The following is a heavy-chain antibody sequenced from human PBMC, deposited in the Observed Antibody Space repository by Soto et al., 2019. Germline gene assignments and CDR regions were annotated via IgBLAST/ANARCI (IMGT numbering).Heavy chain of an antibody. J-gene: IGHJ4*02. Sequence: QVQLVESGGGVVRPGKSLTVSCTGSGFVFGGYGIHWVRQTPGKGLEWLAMTSYDGSNKYFADSVKGRFTISRDNSKNTVYLQMDNLRLKDTAIYYCARGGDVFDYWGRGTLVTVSS. D-gene: IGHD3-16*01. CDR3: ARGGDVFDY. CDR1: GFVFGGYG. V-gene: IGHV3-30*03. CDR2: TSYDGSNK.